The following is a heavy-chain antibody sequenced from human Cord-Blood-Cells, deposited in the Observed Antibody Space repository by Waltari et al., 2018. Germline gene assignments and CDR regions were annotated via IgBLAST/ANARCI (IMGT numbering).Heavy chain of an antibody. V-gene: IGHV4-31*03. J-gene: IGHJ6*02. CDR1: GGSISSGGYY. Sequence: QVQLQESGPGLVKPSQTLSLTCTVSGGSISSGGYYWSWIRQHPGKGLEWIGYIYYSGITYYNPSLKSRVTISVDTSKNQFSLKLSSVTAADTAVYYCAGLIRGFLKLGRDVWGQGTTVTVSS. D-gene: IGHD7-27*01. CDR3: AGLIRGFLKLGRDV. CDR2: IYYSGIT.